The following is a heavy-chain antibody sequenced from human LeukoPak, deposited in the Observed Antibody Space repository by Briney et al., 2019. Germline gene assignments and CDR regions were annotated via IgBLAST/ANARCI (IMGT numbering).Heavy chain of an antibody. CDR1: GFSFSSSW. J-gene: IGHJ3*01. D-gene: IGHD1-26*01. Sequence: QAGGSLRLSCAASGFSFSSSWMNWVRQAPGKGLQWVANIKEDGSERHYLDSMKGRFTISRDNAKKSLYLEMNSLREDDTAVYYCVRGGWDQRLSVFDVWGQGTVVTVCS. V-gene: IGHV3-7*04. CDR3: VRGGWDQRLSVFDV. CDR2: IKEDGSER.